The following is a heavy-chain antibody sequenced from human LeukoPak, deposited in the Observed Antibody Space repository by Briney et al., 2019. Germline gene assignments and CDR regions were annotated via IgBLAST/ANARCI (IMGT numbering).Heavy chain of an antibody. CDR2: IYTSGST. J-gene: IGHJ5*02. V-gene: IGHV4-4*07. CDR3: ARGLGYCSSTSCYPVDP. Sequence: SETLSLTCTVSGGSISSYYWSWIRQPAGKGLEWIGRIYTSGSTNYNPSLKSRVTMSVDTSKNQFSLKLSSVTAADTAVYYCARGLGYCSSTSCYPVDPWGQGTLVTVSS. CDR1: GGSISSYY. D-gene: IGHD2-2*01.